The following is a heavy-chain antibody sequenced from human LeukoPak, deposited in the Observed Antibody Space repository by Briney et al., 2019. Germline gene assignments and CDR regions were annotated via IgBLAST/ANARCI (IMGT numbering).Heavy chain of an antibody. Sequence: SETLSLTCSVSGDSISSGTYYWSWVRQPAGKGLEWIGRIYSSGSTNYNPSLKSRVALSVDTSKNQFSLKLSSVTAADTAVYYCARGPTRAIGFDIWRQGTTVTVS. V-gene: IGHV4-61*02. J-gene: IGHJ3*02. CDR3: ARGPTRAIGFDI. CDR2: IYSSGST. CDR1: GDSISSGTYY.